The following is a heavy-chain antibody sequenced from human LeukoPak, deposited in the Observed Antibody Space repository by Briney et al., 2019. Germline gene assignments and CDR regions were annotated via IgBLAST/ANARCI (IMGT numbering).Heavy chain of an antibody. D-gene: IGHD5-12*01. CDR3: YTVLVWGGYHAKETDK. CDR1: GFTFSYAW. CDR2: IKSKSDGGAT. Sequence: PGGSLRLSCVASGFTFSYAWMNWVRQAPGKGLEWVGRIKSKSDGGATDYTAPVKGRFTISRDDSENTLYLHMNSLGTEDTGVYYCYTVLVWGGYHAKETDKWGQRTLVTVSS. J-gene: IGHJ4*02. V-gene: IGHV3-15*01.